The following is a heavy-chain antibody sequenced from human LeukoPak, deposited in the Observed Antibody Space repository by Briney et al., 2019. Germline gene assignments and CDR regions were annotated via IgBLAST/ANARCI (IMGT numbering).Heavy chain of an antibody. CDR1: GNSISSGDNY. CDR2: IYTSGST. D-gene: IGHD2-2*01. Sequence: SETLSLTCTVSGNSISSGDNYWSWIRQPAGKGLEWIGRIYTSGSTNYNPSLKSRVTISGDTSKNQFSLRLSSVTAADTAVYYCARGLIGLSASSRPHAFDIWGQGTMVTVSS. V-gene: IGHV4-61*02. CDR3: ARGLIGLSASSRPHAFDI. J-gene: IGHJ3*02.